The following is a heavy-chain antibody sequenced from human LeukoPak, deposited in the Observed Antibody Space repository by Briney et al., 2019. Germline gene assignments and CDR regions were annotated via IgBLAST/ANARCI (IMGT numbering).Heavy chain of an antibody. CDR3: ASGVLPGIAAAVDY. V-gene: IGHV1-2*02. Sequence: ASVKVSCKASGYTFTGYYMHWVRQAPGQGLEWMGWIDPNSGGTNYAQKFQGRVTMTRDTSISTAYMELSRLRSDDTAVYYCASGVLPGIAAAVDYWGQGTLVTVSS. J-gene: IGHJ4*02. CDR1: GYTFTGYY. D-gene: IGHD6-13*01. CDR2: IDPNSGGT.